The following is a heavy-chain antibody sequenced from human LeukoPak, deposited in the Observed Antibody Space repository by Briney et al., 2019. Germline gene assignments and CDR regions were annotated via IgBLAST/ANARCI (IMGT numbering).Heavy chain of an antibody. CDR1: GYSLTSYW. J-gene: IGHJ4*02. CDR3: ARLGGPVEPFDY. CDR2: IDPSDSYT. D-gene: IGHD1-26*01. Sequence: GESLRLSCKGSGYSLTSYWISWVRQMPGQGQERMGRIDPSDSYTNYSPSFQHHVTISAGKSISTAYLQWSSLKASDTAMYYCARLGGPVEPFDYWGQGTLVTVSS. V-gene: IGHV5-10-1*01.